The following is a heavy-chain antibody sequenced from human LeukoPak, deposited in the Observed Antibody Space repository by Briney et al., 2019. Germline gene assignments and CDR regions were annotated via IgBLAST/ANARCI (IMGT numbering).Heavy chain of an antibody. CDR2: ISGSGGST. V-gene: IGHV3-23*01. CDR3: AKGSLSIAVANNWFDP. D-gene: IGHD6-19*01. CDR1: GFTFSSYA. J-gene: IGHJ5*02. Sequence: GGSPRLSCAASGFTFSSYAMSWVRQAPGKGLEWVSAISGSGGSTYYADSVKGRFTISRDNSKNTLYLQMNSLRAKDTAVYYCAKGSLSIAVANNWFDPWGQGTLVTVSS.